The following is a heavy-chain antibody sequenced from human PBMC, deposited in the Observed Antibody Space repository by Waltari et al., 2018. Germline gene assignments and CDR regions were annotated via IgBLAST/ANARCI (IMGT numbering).Heavy chain of an antibody. CDR2: VDPEDGET. CDR1: GYTFTDYY. Sequence: EVQLVQSGAEVKKPGATVKISCKASGYTFTDYYMHWVQQAPGKGLEWMGRVDPEDGETIYAEKFQGIVTITADTSTDTAYMELSSLRSEDTAVDYCATGYGSGSYYSHYYYYMDVWGKGTTVTVSS. CDR3: ATGYGSGSYYSHYYYYMDV. V-gene: IGHV1-69-2*01. J-gene: IGHJ6*03. D-gene: IGHD3-10*01.